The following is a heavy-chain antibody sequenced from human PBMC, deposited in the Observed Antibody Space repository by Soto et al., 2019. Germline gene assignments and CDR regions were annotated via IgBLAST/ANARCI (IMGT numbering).Heavy chain of an antibody. Sequence: QVQLVESGGGVVQPGRSLRLSCAASGFTFSSYGMHWVRQAPGQGLEWVAVIWYDGSNKYYADSVKGRFTISRDNSKNTLYLQMNSLRAEDTAVYYCARDQLYSSSWSDYWGQGTLVTVSS. CDR2: IWYDGSNK. D-gene: IGHD6-13*01. V-gene: IGHV3-33*01. CDR3: ARDQLYSSSWSDY. CDR1: GFTFSSYG. J-gene: IGHJ4*02.